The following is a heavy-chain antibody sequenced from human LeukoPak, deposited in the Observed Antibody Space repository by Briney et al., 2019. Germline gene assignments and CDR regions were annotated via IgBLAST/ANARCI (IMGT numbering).Heavy chain of an antibody. CDR2: FNPFSGVS. J-gene: IGHJ4*02. D-gene: IGHD1-1*01. CDR1: RYTPPANY. CDR3: AIVQVSEDNLRFFLY. Sequence: ASVEVSSKPSRYTPPANYMHSVPQAPGQGVEWMDWFNPFSGVSNCAQKFQDRVAITRETSISTAYMELSRRSSYETAVYYCAIVQVSEDNLRFFLYWGEGTLVTVSS. V-gene: IGHV1-2*02.